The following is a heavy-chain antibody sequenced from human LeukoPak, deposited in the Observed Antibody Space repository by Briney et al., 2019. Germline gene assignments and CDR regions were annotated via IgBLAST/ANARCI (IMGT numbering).Heavy chain of an antibody. Sequence: ASVKVSCKASGYTLTSYGISWVRQAPGQGLEWMGWISAYNGNTNYAQKLQGRVTMTTDTSTSTAYMELRSLRSDDTAVYYCARFSGWDIVVVPAADLFDYWGQGTLVTVSS. V-gene: IGHV1-18*04. CDR2: ISAYNGNT. D-gene: IGHD2-2*01. J-gene: IGHJ4*02. CDR1: GYTLTSYG. CDR3: ARFSGWDIVVVPAADLFDY.